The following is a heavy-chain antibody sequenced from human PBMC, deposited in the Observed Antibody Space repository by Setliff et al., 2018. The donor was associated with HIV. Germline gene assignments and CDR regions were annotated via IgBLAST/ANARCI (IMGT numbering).Heavy chain of an antibody. CDR3: VRRIDNSGSFPDKNWFDT. CDR2: IFSSGST. Sequence: SETLSLTCTVSGGSISSYCWNWIRQSPGRGLEWIGFIFSSGSTKYNPSLQSRVTMSIDTSKNQFSLKLTSVTAADTAVYYCVRRIDNSGSFPDKNWFDTWGQGSLVTVSS. J-gene: IGHJ5*02. V-gene: IGHV4-4*09. CDR1: GGSISSYC. D-gene: IGHD3-10*01.